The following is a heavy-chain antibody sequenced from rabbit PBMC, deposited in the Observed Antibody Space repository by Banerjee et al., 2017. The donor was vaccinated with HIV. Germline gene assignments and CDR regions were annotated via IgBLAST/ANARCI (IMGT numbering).Heavy chain of an antibody. V-gene: IGHV1S40*01. CDR3: ARDKADTTGDNYGYYFTL. CDR2: IDAGSSGST. CDR1: GFSFSSSYY. D-gene: IGHD7-1*01. J-gene: IGHJ4*01. Sequence: QSLEESGGDLVKPGASLTLTCTASGFSFSSSYYMCWVRQAPGKGLEWIACIDAGSSGSTYYASWAKGRFTISKTSSTTVTLQMTSLTAADTATYFCARDKADTTGDNYGYYFTLWGQGTLVTVS.